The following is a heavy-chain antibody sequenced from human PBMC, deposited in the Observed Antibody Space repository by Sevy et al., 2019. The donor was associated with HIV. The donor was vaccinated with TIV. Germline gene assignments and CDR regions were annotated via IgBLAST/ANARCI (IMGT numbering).Heavy chain of an antibody. D-gene: IGHD3-3*01. CDR2: ISGSGGST. J-gene: IGHJ2*01. CDR1: GFTFSSYA. Sequence: GGSLRLSCAASGFTFSSYAMNWVRQAPGNGLEWVSVISGSGGSTEYADSVKGRFTISRDNSKNTLYLQMNSLRAEDTAVYYCAKDSRITIFGVVILRDWYFDLWGRGTLVTVSS. CDR3: AKDSRITIFGVVILRDWYFDL. V-gene: IGHV3-23*01.